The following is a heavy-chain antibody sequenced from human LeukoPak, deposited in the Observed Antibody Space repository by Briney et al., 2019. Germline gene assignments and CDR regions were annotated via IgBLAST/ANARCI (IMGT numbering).Heavy chain of an antibody. Sequence: ESLKISCKGSGYSFTSYWIGWVRQMPGKGLEWMGIIYPGDSDTRYSPSFQGQVTISADKSISTAYLQWSSLKASDTATYYCARPVGMSSEYFQHWGQGTLVTVSS. D-gene: IGHD6-13*01. CDR1: GYSFTSYW. J-gene: IGHJ1*01. CDR2: IYPGDSDT. V-gene: IGHV5-51*01. CDR3: ARPVGMSSEYFQH.